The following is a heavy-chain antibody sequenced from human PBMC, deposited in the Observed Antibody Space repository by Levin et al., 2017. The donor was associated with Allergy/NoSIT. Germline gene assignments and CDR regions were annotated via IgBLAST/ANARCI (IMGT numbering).Heavy chain of an antibody. CDR3: ASSDYVWGSYRPDY. CDR1: GLTVSSKY. J-gene: IGHJ4*02. D-gene: IGHD3-16*02. CDR2: IRSGGST. Sequence: GESLKISCAASGLTVSSKYLSWVRQAPGKGLEWLSVIRSGGSTSYADSVRGRFTISRDNSKNTVYLQMNSLRVEDTAVYYCASSDYVWGSYRPDYWGLGTLVTVSS. V-gene: IGHV3-66*02.